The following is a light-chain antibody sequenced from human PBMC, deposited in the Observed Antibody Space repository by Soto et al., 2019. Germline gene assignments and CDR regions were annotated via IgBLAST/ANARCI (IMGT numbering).Light chain of an antibody. CDR1: QSISSY. J-gene: IGKJ1*01. CDR3: QQSYSTPPT. V-gene: IGKV1-39*01. CDR2: AAS. Sequence: DIQMTQSPSSLSACVGDRVTITCRASQSISSYLNWYQQKPGKAPKLLIYAASSLQSGVPSRFSGSGSGTDFTLTISSLQPEDFATYYCQQSYSTPPTFGQGTRWRL.